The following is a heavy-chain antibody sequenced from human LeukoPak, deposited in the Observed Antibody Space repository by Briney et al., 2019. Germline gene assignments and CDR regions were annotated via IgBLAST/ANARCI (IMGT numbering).Heavy chain of an antibody. CDR2: IYTSGST. CDR1: GGSISSYY. D-gene: IGHD3-9*01. Sequence: NASETLSLTCTVSGGSISSYYWSWIRQPAGKGLEWIGRIYTSGSTNYNPSLKSRVTMSVDTPKNQFSLKLSSVTAADTAVYYCARGTEDYDILTGYRANDAFDIWGQGTMVTASS. J-gene: IGHJ3*02. V-gene: IGHV4-4*07. CDR3: ARGTEDYDILTGYRANDAFDI.